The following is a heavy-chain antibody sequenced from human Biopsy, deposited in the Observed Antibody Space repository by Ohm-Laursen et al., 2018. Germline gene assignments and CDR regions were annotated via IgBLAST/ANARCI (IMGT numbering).Heavy chain of an antibody. CDR3: ARDYDTSGYYYVS. D-gene: IGHD3-22*01. CDR1: GGSISNNNYY. J-gene: IGHJ5*02. Sequence: SETLSLTCTVSGGSISNNNYYWGWIRQPPGKGLEWLGSIFYRGSTHYKPSLKNRVNISVDTSKNQFSLKLNSVTAADTAVYYCARDYDTSGYYYVSWGQGTLVTVSS. CDR2: IFYRGST. V-gene: IGHV4-39*01.